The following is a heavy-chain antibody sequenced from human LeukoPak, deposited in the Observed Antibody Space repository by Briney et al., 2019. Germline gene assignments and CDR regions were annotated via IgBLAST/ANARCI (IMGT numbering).Heavy chain of an antibody. J-gene: IGHJ4*02. V-gene: IGHV3-23*01. CDR1: GFTLSNYA. Sequence: SGESLRLSCAASGFTLSNYATSWVRQAPGKGLEWVSGISRSDDSTYYADSVKGRFTISRDNAKNSLYLQMNSLRAEDTAVYYCARDEAQQLVFLGEELFDYWGQGTLVTVSS. CDR3: ARDEAQQLVFLGEELFDY. D-gene: IGHD6-13*01. CDR2: ISRSDDST.